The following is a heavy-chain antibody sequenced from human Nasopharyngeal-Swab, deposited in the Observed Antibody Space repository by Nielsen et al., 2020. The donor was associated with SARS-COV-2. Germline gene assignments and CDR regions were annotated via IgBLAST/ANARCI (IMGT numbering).Heavy chain of an antibody. CDR2: TEIGGTT. CDR3: AIDLGGGYCTTTICPGS. V-gene: IGHV3-53*01. CDR1: GLTVSSTY. Sequence: GGSLRLSCAVSGLTVSSTYMSWVRQAPGKGLEGVSVTEIGGTTHYADSVKGRFSISRDSSTNTLYLQMNNVRAEDTAVYYCAIDLGGGYCTTTICPGSWGQGTLVTVSS. D-gene: IGHD2-2*01. J-gene: IGHJ1*01.